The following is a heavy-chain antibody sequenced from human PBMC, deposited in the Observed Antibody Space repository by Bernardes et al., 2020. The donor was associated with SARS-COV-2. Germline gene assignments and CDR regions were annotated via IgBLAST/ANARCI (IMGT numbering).Heavy chain of an antibody. CDR1: GFTFSSNS. V-gene: IGHV3-21*01. CDR2: ISFSSSHI. D-gene: IGHD5-18*01. Sequence: GESLKISCVASGFTFSSNSMHWVRQAPGQGLEWVSSISFSSSHIYYADSLKGRFTISRDNAKNSLYLQLNSLTAEDTAVYYCARFGGYYHGSAFDIWCQGTMVADS. J-gene: IGHJ3*02. CDR3: ARFGGYYHGSAFDI.